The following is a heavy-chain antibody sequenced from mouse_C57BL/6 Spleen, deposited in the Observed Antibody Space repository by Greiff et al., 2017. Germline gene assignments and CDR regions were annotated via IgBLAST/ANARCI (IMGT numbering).Heavy chain of an antibody. Sequence: VQLQQSGPVLVKPGASVKMSCKASGYTFTDYYMNWVKQSHGKSLEWIGVINPYNGGTSYNQKFKGKATLTVDKSSSTAYMELNSLTSEDSAVYYCARTCYYGSSYGYFDVWGTGTTVTVSS. CDR3: ARTCYYGSSYGYFDV. J-gene: IGHJ1*03. CDR2: INPYNGGT. D-gene: IGHD1-1*01. CDR1: GYTFTDYY. V-gene: IGHV1-19*01.